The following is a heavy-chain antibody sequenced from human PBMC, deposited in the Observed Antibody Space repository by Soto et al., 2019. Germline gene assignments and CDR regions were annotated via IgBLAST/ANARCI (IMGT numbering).Heavy chain of an antibody. J-gene: IGHJ3*02. CDR2: INHNGDS. CDR1: GGSFGTSY. CDR3: ARVTRFPDAFDI. V-gene: IGHV4-34*01. Sequence: QVHLQQWGAGLLKPSETLSLTCGVYGGSFGTSYWAWIRQSPEKGLEWIGEINHNGDSNYNPSLKMRVTISLDMSETQFSLKLTAVAAADTAVYYCARVTRFPDAFDIWGQGTPVIVSS.